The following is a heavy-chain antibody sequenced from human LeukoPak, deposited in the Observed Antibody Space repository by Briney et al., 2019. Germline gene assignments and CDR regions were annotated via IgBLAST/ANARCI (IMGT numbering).Heavy chain of an antibody. D-gene: IGHD6-13*01. J-gene: IGHJ5*02. CDR2: INPNSGGT. CDR1: GYTFTGYY. V-gene: IGHV1-2*02. CDR3: ARELVPIAAAGTIGWFDP. Sequence: GASVKVSCKASGYTFTGYYMHWVRQAPGQGLEWMGWINPNSGGTNYAQKFQGRVTMTRDTSISTAYMELSRLRSDDTAVYYCARELVPIAAAGTIGWFDPWGQGTLVTVSS.